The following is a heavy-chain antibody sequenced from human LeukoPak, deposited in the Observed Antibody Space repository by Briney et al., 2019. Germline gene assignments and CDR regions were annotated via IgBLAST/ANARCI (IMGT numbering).Heavy chain of an antibody. V-gene: IGHV3-21*01. D-gene: IGHD6-13*01. CDR1: GFTFSSYS. CDR3: ARAGDGQQLRYFDY. J-gene: IGHJ4*02. Sequence: GGSLRLSCAASGFTFSSYSMNWVRQAPGKGLEWVSSISSSSYIYYADSVKGRFTISRDNAKNSLYLQMNSLRAEDTAVYYCARAGDGQQLRYFDYWGQGTLVTVSS. CDR2: ISSSSYI.